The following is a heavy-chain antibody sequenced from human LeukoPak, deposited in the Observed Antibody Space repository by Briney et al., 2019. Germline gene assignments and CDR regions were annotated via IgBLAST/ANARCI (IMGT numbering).Heavy chain of an antibody. Sequence: ASVKVSCKASGYTLTGYYMHWVRQAPGQGLECMGWINPNSGVTNYAQKFQGRVTMTRDMSISTAYMELSRLRSDDTAVYYCARSPDILTGENFDYWGQGTRVTVSS. V-gene: IGHV1-2*02. CDR2: INPNSGVT. CDR3: ARSPDILTGENFDY. D-gene: IGHD3-9*01. J-gene: IGHJ4*02. CDR1: GYTLTGYY.